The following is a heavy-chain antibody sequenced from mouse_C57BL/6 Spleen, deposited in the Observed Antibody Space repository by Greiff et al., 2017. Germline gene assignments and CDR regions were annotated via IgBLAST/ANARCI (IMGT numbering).Heavy chain of an antibody. CDR2: IWSGGST. Sequence: QVHVKQSGPGLVQPSQSLSITCTVSGFSLTSYGVHWVRQPPGKGLEWLGVIWSGGSTDYNAAFISRLSISKDNTKSQVFFKMNSLQADDTAIYYCAKKDYGYNRDYFDYWGQGTTLTVSS. V-gene: IGHV2-4*01. CDR3: AKKDYGYNRDYFDY. CDR1: GFSLTSYG. J-gene: IGHJ2*01. D-gene: IGHD2-2*01.